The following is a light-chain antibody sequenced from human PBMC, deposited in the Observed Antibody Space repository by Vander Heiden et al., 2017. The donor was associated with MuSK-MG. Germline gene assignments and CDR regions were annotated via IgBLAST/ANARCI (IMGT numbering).Light chain of an antibody. Sequence: AIRMTQSPSSFSASTGDRVTITCRASQGINSYLAWYKQKPGKAPKLLIYAASTLQSGVPSRFSGSGSGTDFTLTISCLQAEDFATYYCQQYYSYPLTFGGGTKVEIK. CDR3: QQYYSYPLT. J-gene: IGKJ4*01. CDR2: AAS. CDR1: QGINSY. V-gene: IGKV1-8*01.